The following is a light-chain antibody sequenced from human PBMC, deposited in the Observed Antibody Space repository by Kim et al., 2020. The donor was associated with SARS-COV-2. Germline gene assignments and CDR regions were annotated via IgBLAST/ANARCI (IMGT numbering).Light chain of an antibody. V-gene: IGKV1-16*01. Sequence: SASVGDTVTITCRARQDIRMFLVWFQQKPGKAPKSVIYAADSTQSRVPFRFSGAGFGTEFSLTITNLQPEDFATYFCQQYTSVPYTFGQGTKLEI. J-gene: IGKJ2*01. CDR2: AAD. CDR3: QQYTSVPYT. CDR1: QDIRMF.